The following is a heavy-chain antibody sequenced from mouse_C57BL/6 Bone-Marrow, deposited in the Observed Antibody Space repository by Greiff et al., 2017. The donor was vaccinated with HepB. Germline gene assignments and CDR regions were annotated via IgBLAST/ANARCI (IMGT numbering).Heavy chain of an antibody. J-gene: IGHJ4*01. CDR3: ARLGGYAMDY. CDR1: GYTFTDYN. V-gene: IGHV1-47*01. Sequence: QVQLQQSGPELVKPGASVKMSCKASGYTFTDYNMHWVKQSHGKSLEWIGNFHPYNDDTKYNEKFKGKATLTVEKSSSTVYLELSRLTSDDSAVYYCARLGGYAMDYWGQGTSVTVSS. CDR2: FHPYNDDT.